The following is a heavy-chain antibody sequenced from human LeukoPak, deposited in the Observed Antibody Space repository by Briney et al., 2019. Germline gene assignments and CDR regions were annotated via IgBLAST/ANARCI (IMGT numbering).Heavy chain of an antibody. Sequence: GESLKISCKGSGYSFTTYWIGWVRQMPGKGLEWMGIIYPGDSDTTYSPSFQGQVTISADKSINTAYLQWSSLEASDTAMYYCARLRDLGGEYSFFYWGQGTLVTVSS. CDR2: IYPGDSDT. CDR1: GYSFTTYW. V-gene: IGHV5-51*01. CDR3: ARLRDLGGEYSFFY. D-gene: IGHD3-10*01. J-gene: IGHJ4*02.